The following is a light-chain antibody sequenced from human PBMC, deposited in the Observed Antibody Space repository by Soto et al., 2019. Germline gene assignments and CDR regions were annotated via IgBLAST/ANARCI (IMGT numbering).Light chain of an antibody. J-gene: IGKJ1*01. V-gene: IGKV3-20*01. CDR1: QSVSSNN. CDR2: GAS. CDR3: QQYGRSPRT. Sequence: EIVLTQSPGTLSLSPGERATLSCRASQSVSSNNLAWYQQRPGQAPRLLIYGASTRATGIPDRFSGSGSGATFTLTITRLEPEDFAVYYCQQYGRSPRTFGQGTKVEIK.